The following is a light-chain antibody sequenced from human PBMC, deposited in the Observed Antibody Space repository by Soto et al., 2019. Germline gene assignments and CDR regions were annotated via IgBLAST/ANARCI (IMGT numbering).Light chain of an antibody. Sequence: EIVLTQSTGNLSLSPGERATLSCRASQSLSSGYLAWYQQKPRQATRLLIYGASTRATGIPDRFSGIGSGTAFTLTFSRLEPEDFAVYGCQQFRTFGPGTKVDIK. CDR2: GAS. CDR3: QQFRT. V-gene: IGKV3-20*01. CDR1: QSLSSGY. J-gene: IGKJ3*01.